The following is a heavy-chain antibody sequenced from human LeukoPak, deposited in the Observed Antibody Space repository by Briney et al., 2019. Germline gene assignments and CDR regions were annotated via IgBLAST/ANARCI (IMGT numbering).Heavy chain of an antibody. CDR3: AGGDRGVTKPVNWFDP. J-gene: IGHJ5*02. V-gene: IGHV4-39*01. CDR1: GGSISSSSYY. CDR2: IYYSGST. Sequence: SETLSLTCTVSGGSISSSSYYWGWIRQPPGKGLEWIGSIYYSGSTYYNPSLKSRVTISVDTSKNQFSLKLSSVTAADTAVYYCAGGDRGVTKPVNWFDPWGQGTLVTVSS. D-gene: IGHD3-10*01.